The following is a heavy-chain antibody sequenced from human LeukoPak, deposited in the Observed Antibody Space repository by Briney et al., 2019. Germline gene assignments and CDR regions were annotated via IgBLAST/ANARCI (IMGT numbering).Heavy chain of an antibody. D-gene: IGHD3-10*01. Sequence: GESLKISCKGSGYSFTNYWIGWVRQMPGKGLEWMGSVSPGDSDTRYSPSFQGQVTISADKSITTAYLQWSSLKASDSAMYYCARTMVRGAYGMDVWGQGTTVTVSS. CDR3: ARTMVRGAYGMDV. CDR1: GYSFTNYW. J-gene: IGHJ6*02. V-gene: IGHV5-51*01. CDR2: VSPGDSDT.